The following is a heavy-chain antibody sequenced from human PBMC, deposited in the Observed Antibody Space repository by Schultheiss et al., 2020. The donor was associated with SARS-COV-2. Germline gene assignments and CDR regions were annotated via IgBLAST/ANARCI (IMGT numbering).Heavy chain of an antibody. V-gene: IGHV3-48*04. Sequence: GGSLRLSCAASGFTFSSYSMNWVRQAPGKGLEWVSYISSSGSTIYYADSVKGRFTISRDNSKNSLYLQMNSLRTEDTALYYCAKARYSGYDYFFDYWGQGTLVTVSS. CDR1: GFTFSSYS. CDR3: AKARYSGYDYFFDY. CDR2: ISSSGSTI. D-gene: IGHD5-12*01. J-gene: IGHJ4*02.